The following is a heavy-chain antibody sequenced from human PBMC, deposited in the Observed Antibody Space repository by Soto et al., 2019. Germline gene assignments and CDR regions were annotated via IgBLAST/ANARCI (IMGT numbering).Heavy chain of an antibody. CDR2: IYYSGST. D-gene: IGHD3-22*01. CDR3: ARFVYYDSSGYYNPFDY. Sequence: SDTLSLTCTVSGGSIRSSSYYWGWIRQPPGKGLEWIGSIYYSGSTYYNPSLKSRVTISVDTSKNQFSLKLSSVTAADTAVYYCARFVYYDSSGYYNPFDYWGQGTLVTVSS. V-gene: IGHV4-39*01. J-gene: IGHJ4*02. CDR1: GGSIRSSSYY.